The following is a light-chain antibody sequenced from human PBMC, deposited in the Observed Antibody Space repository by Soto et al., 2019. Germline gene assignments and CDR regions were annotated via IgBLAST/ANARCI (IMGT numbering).Light chain of an antibody. CDR3: NSYAVSNTYV. V-gene: IGLV2-8*01. Sequence: QSVLTQPASASGSPGQSVTISCTGTSNDIGVYDFVSWYQQHPGKAPRLIIFEVVQRPSGVPDRFSGSKSGNTASLTVSGLQAADEADYFCNSYAVSNTYVFGSGTKLTVL. CDR2: EVV. CDR1: SNDIGVYDF. J-gene: IGLJ1*01.